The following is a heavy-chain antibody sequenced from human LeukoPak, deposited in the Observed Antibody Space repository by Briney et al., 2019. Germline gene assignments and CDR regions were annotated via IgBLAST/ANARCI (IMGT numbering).Heavy chain of an antibody. V-gene: IGHV3-23*01. Sequence: PGGSLRLSCAASGFTFSSSAMSWVRQAPGKGLEWVSAISGSGGHTYYADSVKGRLTISRDNSKNTLYLQMSSLRVEDTAVYYCVKEASRADFDYWGRGTLVTVSS. J-gene: IGHJ4*02. D-gene: IGHD2-2*01. CDR1: GFTFSSSA. CDR2: ISGSGGHT. CDR3: VKEASRADFDY.